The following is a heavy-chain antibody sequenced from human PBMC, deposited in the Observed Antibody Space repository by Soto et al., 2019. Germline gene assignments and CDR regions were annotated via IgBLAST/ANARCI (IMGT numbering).Heavy chain of an antibody. CDR3: ARIRGWGWLGGNDY. J-gene: IGHJ4*02. V-gene: IGHV2-26*01. D-gene: IGHD3-10*01. Sequence: QVTLKESGPVLVKPTETLTLTCTASGFSLSNARMSLSWIRQPPGKALEWLAHIFSNDAKSNSASLKSRLTNSKDTSKSQVVLTMTNMDPVDTATYYCARIRGWGWLGGNDYWGQGTLVTVSS. CDR2: IFSNDAK. CDR1: GFSLSNARMS.